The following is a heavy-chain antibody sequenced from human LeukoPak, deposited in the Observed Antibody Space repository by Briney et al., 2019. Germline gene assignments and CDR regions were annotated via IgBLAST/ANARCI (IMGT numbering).Heavy chain of an antibody. CDR2: IRYDGSNK. CDR1: GLTFSSYG. V-gene: IGHV3-30*02. D-gene: IGHD6-13*01. J-gene: IGHJ4*02. CDR3: ARGLGSKKYYFDY. Sequence: PGGSLRLSCAASGLTFSSYGMHWVRQAPGKGLEWVAFIRYDGSNKYYADSVKGRFTISRDNSKNTLYLQMNSLRAEDTAVYYCARGLGSKKYYFDYWGQGTLVTVSS.